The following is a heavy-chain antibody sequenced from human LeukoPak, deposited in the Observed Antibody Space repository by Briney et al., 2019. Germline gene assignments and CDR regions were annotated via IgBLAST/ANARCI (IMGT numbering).Heavy chain of an antibody. V-gene: IGHV3-43*02. CDR1: GMTFDDYA. CDR3: AKGFSVLASNHYFYYYGMDV. Sequence: GGSLRLSCAASGMTFDDYAMHWVRRAPGKGLEWVSLISGDGVSTYYADSVKGRFTISRDNSKNSLYLQMTNLRTEDTALYYCAKGFSVLASNHYFYYYGMDVWGQGTTVTVSS. D-gene: IGHD3-3*01. J-gene: IGHJ6*02. CDR2: ISGDGVST.